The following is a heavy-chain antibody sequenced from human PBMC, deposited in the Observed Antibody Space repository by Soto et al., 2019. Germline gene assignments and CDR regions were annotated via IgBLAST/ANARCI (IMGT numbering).Heavy chain of an antibody. Sequence: AETLSSTFAVSGYSISLCYYWGWIRQPPGKGLEWIGSIYRSGNTYYNPSLKSRVSISLDTSKNHFSLEMTSVTAADTAVYYCASVKLSRRVGFDYWGRENLVTVSS. J-gene: IGHJ4*02. V-gene: IGHV4-38-2*01. CDR3: ASVKLSRRVGFDY. CDR2: IYRSGNT. D-gene: IGHD3-10*01. CDR1: GYSISLCYY.